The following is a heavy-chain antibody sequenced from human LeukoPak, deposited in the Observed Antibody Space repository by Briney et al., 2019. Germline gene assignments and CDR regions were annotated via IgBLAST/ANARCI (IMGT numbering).Heavy chain of an antibody. Sequence: ASVKVSCKASGYTFTSYDINWVRQATGQGLEWMGWMNPNSGNTGYAQEFQGRVTMTRNTSISTAYMELSSLRSEDTAVYYCARDPSSAITIFGVVIPKANWFDPWGQGTLVTVSS. CDR2: MNPNSGNT. CDR1: GYTFTSYD. D-gene: IGHD3-3*01. J-gene: IGHJ5*02. CDR3: ARDPSSAITIFGVVIPKANWFDP. V-gene: IGHV1-8*01.